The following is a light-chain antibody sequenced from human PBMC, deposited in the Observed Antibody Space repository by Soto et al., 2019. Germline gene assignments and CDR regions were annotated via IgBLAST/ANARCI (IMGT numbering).Light chain of an antibody. CDR2: DAS. V-gene: IGKV3-11*01. J-gene: IGKJ4*01. Sequence: EIVLTQSPAALSLSPGERATLSCRASQRSSGYLAWYQQRPGQAPRLLIYDASNRATGIPVRFSGSGSGTDFTLTISSLQSEDFAVYYCHQYYKWPLTFGGGTKVDIK. CDR1: QRSSGY. CDR3: HQYYKWPLT.